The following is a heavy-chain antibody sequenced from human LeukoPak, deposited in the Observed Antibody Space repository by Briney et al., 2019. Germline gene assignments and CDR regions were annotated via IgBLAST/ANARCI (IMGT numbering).Heavy chain of an antibody. CDR1: GGSISSYY. Sequence: SETLSLTCTVSGGSISSYYWSWIRQPPGKGLEWIGYIYYSGSTNYNPSLKSRVTISVDTSKNQFSLKLSSVTAADTAVYYCARRYRSSSGGYYFDYWGQGTLVTVSS. CDR3: ARRYRSSSGGYYFDY. J-gene: IGHJ4*02. V-gene: IGHV4-59*01. CDR2: IYYSGST. D-gene: IGHD6-25*01.